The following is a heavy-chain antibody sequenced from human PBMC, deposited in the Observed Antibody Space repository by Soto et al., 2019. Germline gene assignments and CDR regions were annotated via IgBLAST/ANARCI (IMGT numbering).Heavy chain of an antibody. V-gene: IGHV3-23*01. D-gene: IGHD2-15*01. J-gene: IGHJ6*02. CDR3: TKGGWLDV. CDR2: INPSSGTT. CDR1: GFSFSTYE. Sequence: EVPLLESGGGLVQPGGSLRLACDASGFSFSTYEMTWARQAPGKGLEWVAFINPSSGTTHYADSVKGRFTISRDNSKDTLYLQLTSLRVEDTAVYYCTKGGWLDVWGQGTTVTVSS.